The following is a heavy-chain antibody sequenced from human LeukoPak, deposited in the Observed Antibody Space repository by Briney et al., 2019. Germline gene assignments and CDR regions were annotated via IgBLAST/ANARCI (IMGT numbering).Heavy chain of an antibody. CDR1: GFTFSSYW. V-gene: IGHV3-7*01. Sequence: GGSLRLSCAASGFTFSSYWMSWVRQAPGKGLEWVANIKQDGIEKYYVDSVKGRFTISRDNAKNSLYLQMNSLRAEDTAVYYCAREPNYYDILTGYYFRYFDYWGQGTLVTGSS. J-gene: IGHJ4*02. CDR2: IKQDGIEK. D-gene: IGHD3-9*01. CDR3: AREPNYYDILTGYYFRYFDY.